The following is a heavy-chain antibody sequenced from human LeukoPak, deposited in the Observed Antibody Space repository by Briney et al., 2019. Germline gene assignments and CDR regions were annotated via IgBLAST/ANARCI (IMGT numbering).Heavy chain of an antibody. CDR3: AREGIAAAVFDY. CDR1: GFTFSSYS. D-gene: IGHD6-13*01. V-gene: IGHV3-21*01. Sequence: GGSLRLSCAASGFTFSSYSMSWVRQAPGKGLEWVSSISSSSSYIYYADSVKGRFTISRDNAKNSLYLQMNSLRAEDTAVYYCAREGIAAAVFDYWGQGTLVTVSS. J-gene: IGHJ4*02. CDR2: ISSSSSYI.